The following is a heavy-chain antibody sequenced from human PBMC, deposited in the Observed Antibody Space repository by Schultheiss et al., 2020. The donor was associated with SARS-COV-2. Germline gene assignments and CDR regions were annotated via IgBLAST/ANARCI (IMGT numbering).Heavy chain of an antibody. CDR1: GGSISSYY. V-gene: IGHV4-59*12. CDR2: IYYSGNT. Sequence: SETLSLTCTVSGGSISSYYWSWIRQPPGKGLEWIGNIYYSGNTNFNPSLNSRVTISADTSKNQFSLKLTSVTAADTAVYYCARGQDSNALWSIDYWGQGTLVTVSS. CDR3: ARGQDSNALWSIDY. D-gene: IGHD3-22*01. J-gene: IGHJ4*02.